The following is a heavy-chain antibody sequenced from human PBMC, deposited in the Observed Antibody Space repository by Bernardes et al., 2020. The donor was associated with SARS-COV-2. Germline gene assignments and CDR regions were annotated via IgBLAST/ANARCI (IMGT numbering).Heavy chain of an antibody. D-gene: IGHD2-21*01. CDR1: GFTFSSYS. CDR2: MSRSGGST. Sequence: GGSLRLSCAASGFTFSSYSMNWVRQAPGKGLEWVSIMSRSGGSTYYADSVKGRFTISRDNSKNTLYLQMNSLRAEDTAVYYCAKDMVNGLNHYHGSDVGCQGTTGTVSS. CDR3: AKDMVNGLNHYHGSDV. V-gene: IGHV3-23*01. J-gene: IGHJ6*02.